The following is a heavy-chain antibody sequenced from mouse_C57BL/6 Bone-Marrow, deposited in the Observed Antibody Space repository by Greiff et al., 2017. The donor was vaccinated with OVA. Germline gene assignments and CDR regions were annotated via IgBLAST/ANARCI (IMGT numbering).Heavy chain of an antibody. Sequence: EVKLMESGGGLVQSGRSLRLSCATSGFTFSDFYMEWVRQAPGKGLEWIAASRNKANDYTTEYSASVKGRFIVSRDTSQSILYLQMNALRAEDTAIYYCAREGLYWYFDVWGTGTTVTVSS. J-gene: IGHJ1*03. V-gene: IGHV7-1*01. CDR2: SRNKANDYTT. CDR3: AREGLYWYFDV. D-gene: IGHD3-3*01. CDR1: GFTFSDFY.